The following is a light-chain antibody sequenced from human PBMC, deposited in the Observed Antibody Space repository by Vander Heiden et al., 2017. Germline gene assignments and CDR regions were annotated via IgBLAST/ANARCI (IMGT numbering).Light chain of an antibody. J-gene: IGLJ2*01. V-gene: IGLV1-44*01. CDR1: SSNIGTNT. Sequence: QSVLTQPPSASGTPGQTVTISCSGSSSNIGTNTVKWYQLTHGTSTKLLIFDNYQRPPGVPDRCSGSKSGTSASLAISGLQSEDEADYDCAAWDASLNGLVLFGGGTKLTVL. CDR3: AAWDASLNGLVL. CDR2: DNY.